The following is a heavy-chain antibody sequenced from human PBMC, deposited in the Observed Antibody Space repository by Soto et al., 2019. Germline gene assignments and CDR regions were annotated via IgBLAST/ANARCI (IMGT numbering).Heavy chain of an antibody. CDR2: INPKSGGT. CDR3: ARDLAKGGGSAGFDY. Sequence: QVQLVQSGAEVKKPGASVNVSCKASGYTFTVYYMHWVRKAPGQGLEGMGWINPKSGGTMYPQKFQGRVTMTWDTSISTAYMALTRLRSDDTAVYYCARDLAKGGGSAGFDYWGQGTLVTVSS. V-gene: IGHV1-2*02. J-gene: IGHJ4*02. D-gene: IGHD1-26*01. CDR1: GYTFTVYY.